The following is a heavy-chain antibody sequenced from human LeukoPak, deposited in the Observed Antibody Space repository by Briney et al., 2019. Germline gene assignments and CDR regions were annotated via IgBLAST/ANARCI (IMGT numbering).Heavy chain of an antibody. CDR1: GFTFTNSA. Sequence: SVKVSCKASGFTFTNSAMQWVRQARGQRLEWIGWIVVASGNTKYAQKFQERVTITRDMSTSTAYMELSSLSPEDTAVYYCAAAPIEMQQRGFDYWGQGTLVTVSS. CDR2: IVVASGNT. J-gene: IGHJ4*02. CDR3: AAAPIEMQQRGFDY. D-gene: IGHD5-24*01. V-gene: IGHV1-58*02.